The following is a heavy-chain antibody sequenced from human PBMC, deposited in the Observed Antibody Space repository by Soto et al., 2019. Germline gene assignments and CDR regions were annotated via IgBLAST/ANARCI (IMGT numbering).Heavy chain of an antibody. J-gene: IGHJ6*02. D-gene: IGHD2-15*01. V-gene: IGHV3-33*01. CDR2: IWYDGSNK. Sequence: QVQLVESGGGVVQPGRSLRLSCAASGFTFISYGMHWVRQAPGKGLEWVAGIWYDGSNKYYADSVKGRFTISRDNSKNTLYLQMNSLRAEETAVYYCASEYCSGGRCYYYGMDVWGQGTTVTVSS. CDR3: ASEYCSGGRCYYYGMDV. CDR1: GFTFISYG.